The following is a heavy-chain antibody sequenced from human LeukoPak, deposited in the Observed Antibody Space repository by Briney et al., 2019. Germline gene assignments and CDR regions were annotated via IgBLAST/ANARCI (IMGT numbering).Heavy chain of an antibody. V-gene: IGHV4-31*03. J-gene: IGHJ3*02. CDR2: IYYSGST. Sequence: SETLSLTCTVSGGSISSGGYYWSWIRQHPGKGLEWIGYIYYSGSTYYNPSLKSRVTISVDTSKNQFSLKLSSVTAADTAVYYCARTYYDFWSGYYTGADLGAFDIWGQGTMVTVSS. CDR3: ARTYYDFWSGYYTGADLGAFDI. CDR1: GGSISSGGYY. D-gene: IGHD3-3*01.